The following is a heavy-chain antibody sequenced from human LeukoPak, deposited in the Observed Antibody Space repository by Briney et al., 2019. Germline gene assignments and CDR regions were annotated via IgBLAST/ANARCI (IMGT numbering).Heavy chain of an antibody. CDR3: ARGSQSYYFDY. Sequence: GGSLRLSCAASGFTFDDYGMSWVRQAPGKGLEWVSGINWNGGSTAYADSVKGRFTISRDNAKNSLYLEMNSLRAEDTALYYCARGSQSYYFDYWGQGTLVIVSS. CDR1: GFTFDDYG. CDR2: INWNGGST. J-gene: IGHJ4*02. V-gene: IGHV3-20*04.